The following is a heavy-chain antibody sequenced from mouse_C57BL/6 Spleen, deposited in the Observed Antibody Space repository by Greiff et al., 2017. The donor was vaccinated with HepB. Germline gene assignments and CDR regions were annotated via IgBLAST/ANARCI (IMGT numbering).Heavy chain of an antibody. CDR3: ARIYYDYDYGFAY. J-gene: IGHJ3*01. CDR2: ISSGGSYT. V-gene: IGHV5-6*01. Sequence: EVHLVESGGDLVKPGGSLKLSCAGSGFTFSSYGMSWVRQTPDKRLEWVATISSGGSYTYYPDSVKGRFTISRDNAKNTLYLQMSSLKSEDTAMYYCARIYYDYDYGFAYWGQGTLVTVSA. D-gene: IGHD2-4*01. CDR1: GFTFSSYG.